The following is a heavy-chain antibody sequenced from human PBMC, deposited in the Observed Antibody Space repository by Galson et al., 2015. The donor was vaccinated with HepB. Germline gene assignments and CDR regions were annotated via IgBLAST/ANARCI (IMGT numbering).Heavy chain of an antibody. CDR1: GYTFTTYG. D-gene: IGHD4-17*01. CDR2: ISAYSAKT. V-gene: IGHV1-18*01. Sequence: SVKVSCKASGYTFTTYGINWVRQAPGQGLEWMGWISAYSAKTNYAQKLQGRVTMTTDTSTSTAYMELRSLRSDDTAVYYCARGATDYGDYVDWFDPWGQGTLVTVSS. CDR3: ARGATDYGDYVDWFDP. J-gene: IGHJ5*02.